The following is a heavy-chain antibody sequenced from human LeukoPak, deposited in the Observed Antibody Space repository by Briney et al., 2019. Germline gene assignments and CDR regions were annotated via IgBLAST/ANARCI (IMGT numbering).Heavy chain of an antibody. D-gene: IGHD2-2*01. CDR1: GGSISRDAYC. V-gene: IGHV4-31*03. Sequence: SETLSLTCTVSGGSISRDAYCWSWIRQHPGKGLEWIGCISYSGSTYYNPSLKSRVTISVDTSKNQLSLNLSSVTAADTAVYFCAAIVVVPPAIAYWGQGTLVTVSS. CDR2: ISYSGST. CDR3: AAIVVVPPAIAY. J-gene: IGHJ4*02.